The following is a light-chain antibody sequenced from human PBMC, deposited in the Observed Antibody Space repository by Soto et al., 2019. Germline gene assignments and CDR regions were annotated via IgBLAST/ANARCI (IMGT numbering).Light chain of an antibody. Sequence: QSALTQPASVSGSPGQSITISCTVTSSDVGSYNLVSWYQQHPGKAPKLMIYEGSKRPSGVSNRFSGSKSGNTASLTISGLQAEDESDYYCCSYAGSHVVFGGGTKVTVL. CDR3: CSYAGSHVV. CDR2: EGS. CDR1: SSDVGSYNL. J-gene: IGLJ2*01. V-gene: IGLV2-23*01.